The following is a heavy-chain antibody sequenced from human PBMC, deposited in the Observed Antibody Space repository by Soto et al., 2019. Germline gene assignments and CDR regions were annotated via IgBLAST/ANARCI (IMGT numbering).Heavy chain of an antibody. CDR2: IFPKFGTT. V-gene: IGHV1-69*13. J-gene: IGHJ6*02. Sequence: SVKVSCKASGDTDTNYVISWVRQAPGQGLEWMGGIFPKFGTTYSAQKLQDRLTITADESTSTVYMQLSSLRLDDTAVYYCEAQMTFGKLSVVWGQGTTVTVSS. CDR1: GDTDTNYV. CDR3: EAQMTFGKLSVV. D-gene: IGHD3-16*02.